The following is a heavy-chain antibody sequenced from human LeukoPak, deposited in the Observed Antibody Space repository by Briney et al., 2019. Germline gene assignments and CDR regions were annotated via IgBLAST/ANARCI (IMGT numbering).Heavy chain of an antibody. Sequence: GGSLRLSCAASGFTFSSYSMNWVRQAPGQGLEWVSSISSSSSYIYYADSVKGRFTISRDNAKNSLYLQMNSLRAEDTAVYYCAREEVEPGIFDYWGQGTLVTVSS. CDR2: ISSSSSYI. CDR1: GFTFSSYS. D-gene: IGHD1-1*01. CDR3: AREEVEPGIFDY. J-gene: IGHJ4*02. V-gene: IGHV3-21*01.